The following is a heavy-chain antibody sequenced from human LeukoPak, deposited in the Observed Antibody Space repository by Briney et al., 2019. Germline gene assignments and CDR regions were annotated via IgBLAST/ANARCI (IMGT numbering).Heavy chain of an antibody. D-gene: IGHD3-10*01. CDR3: ARQGDGYYYMDV. Sequence: PSETLSLTCTVSGGSISSSSYYWGWIRQPPGKGLEWIGSIYYSGSTYYNPSLKSRVTISVDTSKNQFSLKLSSVTAADTAVYYCARQGDGYYYMDVWGKGTTVTVSS. CDR2: IYYSGST. J-gene: IGHJ6*03. CDR1: GGSISSSSYY. V-gene: IGHV4-39*01.